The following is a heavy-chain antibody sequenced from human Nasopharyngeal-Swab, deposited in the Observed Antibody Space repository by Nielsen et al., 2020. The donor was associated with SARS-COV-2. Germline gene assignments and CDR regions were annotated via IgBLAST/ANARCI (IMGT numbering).Heavy chain of an antibody. V-gene: IGHV2-26*01. Sequence: SGPTLVKPTETGTLTCTVTGFSLSKARRGGSWIGQPTGKDLEWLAHIFSNDEKSYSTSLKSRLTIFKDTSKSQVVLTMTNMDPVDTATYSCARIRRGWIRLWEGKGSYFDYWGQGTLVTVSS. D-gene: IGHD5-18*01. CDR3: ARIRRGWIRLWEGKGSYFDY. J-gene: IGHJ4*02. CDR1: GFSLSKARRG. CDR2: IFSNDEK.